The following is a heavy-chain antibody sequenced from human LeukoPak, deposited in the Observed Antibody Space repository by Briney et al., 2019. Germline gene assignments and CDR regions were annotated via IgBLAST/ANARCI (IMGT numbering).Heavy chain of an antibody. V-gene: IGHV3-23*01. CDR1: GFIFNNYA. D-gene: IGHD5-18*01. J-gene: IGHJ4*02. CDR3: AKGQGYNYGDSIDY. CDR2: INGGSGNS. Sequence: PGGSLRLSCAASGFIFNNYAMTWVRQAPGKGLEWVSVINGGSGNSYYADSVKGRFTVSRDNSKNTLYLQMNSLRDEDTAVYYCAKGQGYNYGDSIDYWGQGALVTVSS.